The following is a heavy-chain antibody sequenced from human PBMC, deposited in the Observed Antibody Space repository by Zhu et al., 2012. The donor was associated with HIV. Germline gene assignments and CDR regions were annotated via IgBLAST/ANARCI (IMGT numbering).Heavy chain of an antibody. D-gene: IGHD6-13*01. CDR1: GGSFSGYY. J-gene: IGHJ4*02. V-gene: IGHV4-34*01. CDR2: INHSGST. Sequence: QVQLQQWGAGLLKPSETLSFTCAVYGGSFSGYYWSWIRQPPGKGLEWIGEINHSGSTNYNPSLKSRVTISVDTSKNQFSLKLSSVTAADTAVYYCARRNSWDGGDYWGQGTLVTVSS. CDR3: ARRNSWDGGDY.